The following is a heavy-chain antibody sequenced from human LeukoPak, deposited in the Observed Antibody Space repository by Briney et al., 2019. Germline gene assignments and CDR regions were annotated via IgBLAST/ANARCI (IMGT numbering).Heavy chain of an antibody. Sequence: SETRSLTSTVSGGSISSGDYYWSWILQPPGKGLEWIGYIYYSGSTYYNPSLKSRVTISVDTSKNQFSLKLSSVTAADTAVYYCAREQWLVRKGLDYWGQGTLVSVSS. D-gene: IGHD6-19*01. CDR3: AREQWLVRKGLDY. CDR2: IYYSGST. CDR1: GGSISSGDYY. V-gene: IGHV4-30-4*01. J-gene: IGHJ4*02.